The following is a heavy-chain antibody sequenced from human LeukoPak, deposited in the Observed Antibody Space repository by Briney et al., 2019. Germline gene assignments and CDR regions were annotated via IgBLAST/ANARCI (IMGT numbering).Heavy chain of an antibody. V-gene: IGHV3-30*18. CDR3: AKDPLWERSKWLPHYYFDY. Sequence: GRSLRLSCAASGFTFSSYGMHWVRQAPGKGLEWVAVISYDGSNKYYADSVKGRFTISRDNSKNTLYLQMNSLRAEDTAVYYCAKDPLWERSKWLPHYYFDYWGQGTLVTVSS. CDR1: GFTFSSYG. D-gene: IGHD3-22*01. J-gene: IGHJ4*02. CDR2: ISYDGSNK.